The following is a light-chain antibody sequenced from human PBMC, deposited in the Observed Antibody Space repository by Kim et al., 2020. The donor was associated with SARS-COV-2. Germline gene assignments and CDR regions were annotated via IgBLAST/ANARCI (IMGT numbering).Light chain of an antibody. V-gene: IGKV3-20*01. CDR2: GAS. J-gene: IGKJ1*01. CDR3: QQYGNSRT. CDR1: QTISRNQ. Sequence: LSPGERATLSCRASQTISRNQLAWYQHKPGQAPRLRIYGASSRATGIPDRFSGRGSGTDFSLTISRLEPEDCAVYYCQQYGNSRTFGQGTKVDIK.